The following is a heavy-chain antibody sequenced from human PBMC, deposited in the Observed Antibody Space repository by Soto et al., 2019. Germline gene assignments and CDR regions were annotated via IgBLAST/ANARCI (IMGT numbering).Heavy chain of an antibody. CDR3: AKTGIAHYFYYALDV. CDR2: VSGSGGST. D-gene: IGHD2-21*01. V-gene: IGHV3-23*01. J-gene: IGHJ6*02. CDR1: GFTLSTYA. Sequence: EVQLLESGGGLVQPGGSLRLSCAASGFTLSTYAMSWVRQAPGKGLQWVSAVSGSGGSTYYADSVKGRFTISRDNSKNTLYLQMNSLRAEDTAVYYCAKTGIAHYFYYALDVWGQGTTVPVSS.